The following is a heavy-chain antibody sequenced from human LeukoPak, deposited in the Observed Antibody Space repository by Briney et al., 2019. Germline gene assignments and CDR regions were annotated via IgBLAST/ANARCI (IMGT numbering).Heavy chain of an antibody. Sequence: GASVKVSCKTSGYVFINYYIHGVRLAPGQGLQWMGWINPKSGATNYAQSFQGRVALTTDTSISTAFMELSNLRPDDTAIYFCARSVTYNWFDPWGQGTRVTVSS. CDR3: ARSVTYNWFDP. CDR1: GYVFINYY. V-gene: IGHV1-2*02. D-gene: IGHD2-21*02. J-gene: IGHJ5*02. CDR2: INPKSGAT.